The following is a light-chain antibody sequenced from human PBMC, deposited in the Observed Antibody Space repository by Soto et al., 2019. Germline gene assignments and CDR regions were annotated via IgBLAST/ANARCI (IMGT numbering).Light chain of an antibody. CDR2: GAS. J-gene: IGKJ1*01. CDR1: QSVSNNN. CDR3: QQYGRSLWT. V-gene: IGKV3-20*01. Sequence: EIVLTQSPGTLSLSPGEGATLSCRASQSVSNNNLAWYRQKPGQSPRLLIYGASSRATGIPDRFSGSGSGTDFTLTISRVEPEDFAVYYCQQYGRSLWTFGQGTKVEIK.